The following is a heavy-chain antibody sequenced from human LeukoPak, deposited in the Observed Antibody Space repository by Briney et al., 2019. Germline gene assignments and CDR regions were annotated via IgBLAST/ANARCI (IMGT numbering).Heavy chain of an antibody. CDR2: INHSGST. V-gene: IGHV4-34*01. D-gene: IGHD6-13*01. Sequence: SETLSLTCAVYGGSFSGYYWSWIRQPPGKGLEWIGEINHSGSTNYNPSLKSRVTISVDTSKNQFSLKLSSVTAADTAVYYCARDQSIAAAGTYYYGMDVWGQGTTVTVSS. CDR1: GGSFSGYY. J-gene: IGHJ6*02. CDR3: ARDQSIAAAGTYYYGMDV.